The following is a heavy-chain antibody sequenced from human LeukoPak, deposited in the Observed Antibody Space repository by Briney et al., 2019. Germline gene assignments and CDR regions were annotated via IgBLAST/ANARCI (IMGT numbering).Heavy chain of an antibody. D-gene: IGHD4-17*01. Sequence: SETLSLTCSVSGGSISGHWWTWVRQPPGEGLEWIGDILYSGSTNYDPSLKSRLSILVDTSTNQFSLKLNSVTAADTAMYYCTRRNTADASIDLWGQGILVIASS. CDR3: TRRNTADASIDL. V-gene: IGHV4-59*11. CDR1: GGSISGHW. CDR2: ILYSGST. J-gene: IGHJ5*02.